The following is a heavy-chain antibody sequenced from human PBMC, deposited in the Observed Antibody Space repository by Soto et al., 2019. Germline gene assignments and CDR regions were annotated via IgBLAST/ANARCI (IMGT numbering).Heavy chain of an antibody. CDR2: ISAYNGNT. CDR1: GYTFSDYG. J-gene: IGHJ4*02. V-gene: IGHV1-18*01. Sequence: ASVKVSCKTSGYTFSDYGFSWVRQAPGQGLEWMGWISAYNGNTNYAQRLQGRVTMTTDTSTSTAYMELRSLRSDVTAVYYCARDLGPWSSGRFDYWGQGILVTVSS. D-gene: IGHD6-19*01. CDR3: ARDLGPWSSGRFDY.